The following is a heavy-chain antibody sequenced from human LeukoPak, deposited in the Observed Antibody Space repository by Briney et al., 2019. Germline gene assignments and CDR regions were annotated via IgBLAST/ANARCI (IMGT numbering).Heavy chain of an antibody. D-gene: IGHD1-26*01. J-gene: IGHJ1*01. CDR1: GGSFSGYY. CDR3: ARHASGSYNNFQH. Sequence: SETLSLTCAVYGGSFSGYYWGWIRQPPGKGLEWIGSIYYSGHTYYNPSLKSRVTISIDTSKTQFSLNLISVTAADTAVYYCARHASGSYNNFQHWGQGTLVTVSS. CDR2: IYYSGHT. V-gene: IGHV4-39*01.